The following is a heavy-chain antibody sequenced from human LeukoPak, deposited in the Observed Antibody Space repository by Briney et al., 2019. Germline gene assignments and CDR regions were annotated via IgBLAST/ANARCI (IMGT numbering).Heavy chain of an antibody. CDR2: IKDDGSEK. Sequence: GSLRLSCAASGFTFGNYWMTWVRQVPGKGLEWVANIKDDGSEKNYVDSVKGRFSISRDNAKNSLYLQMSSLRAEDAAVYYCATGGAKNGWHQYWSQGTLVTVSS. D-gene: IGHD6-19*01. CDR1: GFTFGNYW. J-gene: IGHJ4*02. V-gene: IGHV3-7*03. CDR3: ATGGAKNGWHQY.